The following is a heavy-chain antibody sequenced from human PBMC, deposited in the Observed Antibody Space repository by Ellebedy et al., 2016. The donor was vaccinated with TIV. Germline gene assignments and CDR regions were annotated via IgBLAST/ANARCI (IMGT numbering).Heavy chain of an antibody. CDR3: ARVVWQQPVSYAFDF. J-gene: IGHJ3*01. CDR2: INHSGST. Sequence: MPSETLSLTCAVYGGSFSGYYWSWIRQPPGKELEWIGEINHSGSTNYNPSLTSRVTISVDTSKNHFSLRLTSVTAADTAVYYCARVVWQQPVSYAFDFWGQGTMVTVSS. V-gene: IGHV4-34*01. CDR1: GGSFSGYY. D-gene: IGHD6-13*01.